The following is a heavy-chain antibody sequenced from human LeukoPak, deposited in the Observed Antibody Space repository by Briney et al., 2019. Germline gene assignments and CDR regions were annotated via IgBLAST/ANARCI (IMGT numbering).Heavy chain of an antibody. CDR3: ARQRVEMATDPIGDFDY. D-gene: IGHD5-24*01. CDR2: IYPGDSDT. J-gene: IGHJ4*02. CDR1: GYRFTRYC. V-gene: IGHV5-51*01. Sequence: GGSWNISSMGSGYRFTRYCIGWVRQMPGKGLEWMGIIYPGDSDTRCSTSFHDQVTISADKSISTDYLQWRSLKASATAIYYCARQRVEMATDPIGDFDYWGQGTLVIVSS.